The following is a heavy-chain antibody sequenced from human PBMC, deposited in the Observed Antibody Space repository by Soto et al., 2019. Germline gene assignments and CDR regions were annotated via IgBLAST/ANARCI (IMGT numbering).Heavy chain of an antibody. CDR2: IYPDDSDT. J-gene: IGHJ6*04. CDR3: ARNSLTGYYNYYYSMDV. D-gene: IGHD3-9*01. V-gene: IGHV5-51*01. Sequence: GESLEISCKSSGYSFSSYWIACVRLMPGKGLEWMGSIYPDDSDTKYSPSFQGQVTISADKSISAAYLQWSSLKASDTAIYYCARNSLTGYYNYYYSMDVWGKGTTVTVSS. CDR1: GYSFSSYW.